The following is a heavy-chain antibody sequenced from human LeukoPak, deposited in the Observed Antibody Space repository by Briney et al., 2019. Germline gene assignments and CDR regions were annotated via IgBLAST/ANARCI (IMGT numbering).Heavy chain of an antibody. CDR1: GFRFSTYS. Sequence: PGGSLRLSCAASGFRFSTYSMNWVRQAPGKGLEWISYISHSGGAEHYTDSVKGRFTISRDNAKNALYLQMNSLRAEDTAVYFCARDYVFAFDYWSQETLVTVSS. J-gene: IGHJ4*02. V-gene: IGHV3-48*01. CDR2: ISHSGGAE. D-gene: IGHD3-10*02. CDR3: ARDYVFAFDY.